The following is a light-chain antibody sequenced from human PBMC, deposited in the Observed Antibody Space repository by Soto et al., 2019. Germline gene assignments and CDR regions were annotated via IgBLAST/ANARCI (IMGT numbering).Light chain of an antibody. CDR1: SSDVGGYKY. CDR2: EVS. CDR3: SSYTSSSTHYV. J-gene: IGLJ1*01. Sequence: QSALTQPASVSGSPGQSITISCTGTSSDVGGYKYVSWYQQHPGKAPRLMIYEVSNRPSGVSYRFSGSKSGNTASLTISGLQGEDEADYYCSSYTSSSTHYVFGTGTKLTV. V-gene: IGLV2-14*01.